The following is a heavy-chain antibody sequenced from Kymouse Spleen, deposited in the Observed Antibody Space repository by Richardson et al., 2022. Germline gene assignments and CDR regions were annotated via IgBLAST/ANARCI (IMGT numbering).Heavy chain of an antibody. J-gene: IGHJ4*02. CDR3: AREGITGTTFDY. CDR2: IWYDGSNK. CDR1: GFTFSSYG. D-gene: IGHD1-7*01. Sequence: QVQLVESGGGVVQPGRSLRLSCAASGFTFSSYGMHWVRQAPGKGLEWVAVIWYDGSNKYYADSVKGRFTISRDNSKNTLYLQMNSLRAEDTAVYYCAREGITGTTFDYWGQGTLVTVSS. V-gene: IGHV3-33*01.